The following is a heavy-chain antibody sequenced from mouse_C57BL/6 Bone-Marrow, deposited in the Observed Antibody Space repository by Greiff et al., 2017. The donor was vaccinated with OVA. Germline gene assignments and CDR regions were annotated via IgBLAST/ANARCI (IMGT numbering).Heavy chain of an antibody. CDR3: AIKRLDY. Sequence: QVQLQQSGAELVRPGASVKLSCTASGFNIKDYYMHWVKQRPGQGLEWIGRIHPSDSDTNYNQKFKGKATLTVDKSSSTAYMQLSSLTSEDSAVYYGAIKRLDYWGQGTTLTVSS. J-gene: IGHJ2*01. CDR2: IHPSDSDT. CDR1: GFNIKDYY. V-gene: IGHV1-74*01.